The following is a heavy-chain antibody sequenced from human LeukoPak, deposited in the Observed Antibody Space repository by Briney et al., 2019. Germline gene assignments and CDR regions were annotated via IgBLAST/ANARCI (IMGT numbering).Heavy chain of an antibody. CDR1: GFTFSGYW. D-gene: IGHD1-26*01. Sequence: GGSLRLSCAASGFTFSGYWIHWVRQAPGKGLVWVSRINSDGSSTSYADSVKGRFTISRDNAKNTLYLQMNSLRAEDTAVYYCASTVGAGGYWGQGTLVTVSS. J-gene: IGHJ4*02. CDR2: INSDGSST. V-gene: IGHV3-74*01. CDR3: ASTVGAGGY.